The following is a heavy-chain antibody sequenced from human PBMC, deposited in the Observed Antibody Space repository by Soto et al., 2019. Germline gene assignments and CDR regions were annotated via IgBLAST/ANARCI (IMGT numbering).Heavy chain of an antibody. J-gene: IGHJ4*02. CDR1: GGTFQWGTYS. Sequence: SATLSLTCIVSGGTFQWGTYSGAWIRQPPGKGLEWIGYVYHTGRTSYNPSLKSRVSISMDTSKNQFSLNLDSVTAADTAVYFCARAFAYFHSWGQGTLVPVSS. V-gene: IGHV4-61*01. CDR2: VYHTGRT. CDR3: ARAFAYFHS. D-gene: IGHD3-3*01.